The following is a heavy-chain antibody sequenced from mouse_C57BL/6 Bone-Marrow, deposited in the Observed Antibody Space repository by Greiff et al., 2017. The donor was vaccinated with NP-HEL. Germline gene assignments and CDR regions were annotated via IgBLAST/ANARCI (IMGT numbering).Heavy chain of an antibody. V-gene: IGHV3-6*01. CDR1: GYSITSGYY. CDR3: ARDRYCGSSGSYWYFDV. J-gene: IGHJ1*03. Sequence: EVQLQESGPGLVKPSQSLSLTCSVTGYSITSGYYWNWIRQFPGNKLEWMGYISYDGSNNYNPSLKNRISITRDTSKNQFFLQLNSVTTEDTATYYCARDRYCGSSGSYWYFDVWGTGTTVTVSS. CDR2: ISYDGSN. D-gene: IGHD1-1*01.